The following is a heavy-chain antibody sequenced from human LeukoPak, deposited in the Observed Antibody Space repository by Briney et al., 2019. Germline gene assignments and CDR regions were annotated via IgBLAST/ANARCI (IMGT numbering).Heavy chain of an antibody. D-gene: IGHD5-18*01. CDR2: IKQDGSAT. CDR1: GFTFSTYW. Sequence: GGSLRLSCAASGFTFSTYWMTWVRQAPGKGLEWVANIKQDGSATYYVDSVKGRFTVSRDNSRNTLYLQMTSLRAEDTAVYYCAREDGASRGYSYGHWGQGTLVTVSS. CDR3: AREDGASRGYSYGH. V-gene: IGHV3-7*01. J-gene: IGHJ4*02.